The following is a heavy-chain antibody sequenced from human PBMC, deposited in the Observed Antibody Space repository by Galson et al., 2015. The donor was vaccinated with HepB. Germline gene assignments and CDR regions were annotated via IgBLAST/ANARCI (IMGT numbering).Heavy chain of an antibody. CDR1: GFTFSSYA. J-gene: IGHJ1*01. CDR3: ASPPPSYYYDSSGYYYD. CDR2: ISYDGSNK. V-gene: IGHV3-30*04. D-gene: IGHD3-22*01. Sequence: SLRLSCAASGFTFSSYAMHWVRQAPGKGLEWVAVISYDGSNKYYADSVKGRFTISRDNSKNTLYLQMNSLRAEDTAVYYCASPPPSYYYDSSGYYYDWGQGTLVTVSS.